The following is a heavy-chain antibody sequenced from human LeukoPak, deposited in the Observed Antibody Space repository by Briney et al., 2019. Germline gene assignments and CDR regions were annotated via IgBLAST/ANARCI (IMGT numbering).Heavy chain of an antibody. Sequence: GGSLRLSCAASGFTFSSYSMNWVRQAPGKGLEWVSSISSSSSYIYYADPVKGRFTISRDNAKNSLYLQMNSLRAEDTAVYYCARSNWKAGKYYFDYWGQGTLVTVSS. J-gene: IGHJ4*02. V-gene: IGHV3-21*01. CDR1: GFTFSSYS. D-gene: IGHD1-1*01. CDR3: ARSNWKAGKYYFDY. CDR2: ISSSSSYI.